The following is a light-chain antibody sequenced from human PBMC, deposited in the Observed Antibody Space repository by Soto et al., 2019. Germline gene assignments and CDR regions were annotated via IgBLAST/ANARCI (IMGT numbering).Light chain of an antibody. Sequence: QSALTQPRSVSGSPGQSVTISCTGTSSDVGGYNYVSWYQQHPGKAPKLMIYDVSKRPSGVPDRFSGSKSGNTASLTISGLQAEDEADYYCCSYAGSDSYVFGTGTKRTVL. V-gene: IGLV2-11*01. CDR3: CSYAGSDSYV. CDR1: SSDVGGYNY. CDR2: DVS. J-gene: IGLJ1*01.